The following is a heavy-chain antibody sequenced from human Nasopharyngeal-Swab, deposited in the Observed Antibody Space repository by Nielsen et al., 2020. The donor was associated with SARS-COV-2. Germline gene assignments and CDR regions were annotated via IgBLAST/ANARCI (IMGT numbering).Heavy chain of an antibody. Sequence: GESLKISCAASGFTFSSYGMHWVRQAPGKELEWVAVIWYDGSNKYYADSVKGRFTISRDNSKNTLYLQMNSLRAEDTAVYYCASSGELEAAVGYWGQGTLVTVSS. J-gene: IGHJ4*02. CDR3: ASSGELEAAVGY. CDR1: GFTFSSYG. CDR2: IWYDGSNK. V-gene: IGHV3-33*08. D-gene: IGHD3-10*01.